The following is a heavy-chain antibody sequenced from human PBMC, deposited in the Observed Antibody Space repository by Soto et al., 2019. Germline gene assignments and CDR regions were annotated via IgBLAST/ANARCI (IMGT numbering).Heavy chain of an antibody. V-gene: IGHV3-7*01. J-gene: IGHJ6*02. CDR2: IKQDGSEK. Sequence: PGGSLILSCASSGFTFSAYLMNWVRQAPGKGLEWVANIKQDGSEKYYVDSVKGRFAISRDNAKDSLFLQMNNLRAEDTAVYYCVRDWSTFWGMDVWGQGTKVTVSS. CDR3: VRDWSTFWGMDV. CDR1: GFTFSAYL.